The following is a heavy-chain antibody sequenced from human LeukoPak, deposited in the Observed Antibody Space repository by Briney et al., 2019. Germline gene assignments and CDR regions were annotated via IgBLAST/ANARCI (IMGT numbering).Heavy chain of an antibody. CDR3: ARAYTNGDYLDY. CDR1: GFTFSRYS. V-gene: IGHV3-21*01. J-gene: IGHJ4*02. CDR2: ISDSSRHI. Sequence: PGGSLRLSCAASGFTFSRYSVNWVRQAPGKGLEWVSCISDSSRHIYYADSVKGRFTISRDNAKSSASLQMNSLRVDDTAVYYCARAYTNGDYLDYWGQGTLVTLSS. D-gene: IGHD4-17*01.